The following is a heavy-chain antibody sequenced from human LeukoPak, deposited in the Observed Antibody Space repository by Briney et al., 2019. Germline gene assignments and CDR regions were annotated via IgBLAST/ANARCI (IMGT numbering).Heavy chain of an antibody. Sequence: GGSLRLSCAASEFTFSSHWMHWVRQAPEKGLVWVSRIISDGTSTSYADSVKGRFTTSRDNAKNTLYLQMNSLRAEDTAVYYCARGHVPGSDRHWDYWGQGILVTVSS. J-gene: IGHJ4*02. D-gene: IGHD3-10*01. CDR2: IISDGTST. CDR3: ARGHVPGSDRHWDY. V-gene: IGHV3-74*01. CDR1: EFTFSSHW.